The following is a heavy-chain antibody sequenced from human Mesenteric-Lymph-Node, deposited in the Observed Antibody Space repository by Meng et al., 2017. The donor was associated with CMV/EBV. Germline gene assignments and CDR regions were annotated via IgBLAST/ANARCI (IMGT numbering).Heavy chain of an antibody. CDR3: ARVYCSSTSCPRRYYYGMDV. Sequence: SVKVSCKASGGTFSSYAISWVRQAPGQGLEWMGGIIPILGIANYAQKFQGRVTITADKSTSTAYMELSSLRSEDTAVHYCARVYCSSTSCPRRYYYGMDVWGQGTTVTVSS. CDR1: GGTFSSYA. V-gene: IGHV1-69*10. CDR2: IIPILGIA. D-gene: IGHD2-2*01. J-gene: IGHJ6*02.